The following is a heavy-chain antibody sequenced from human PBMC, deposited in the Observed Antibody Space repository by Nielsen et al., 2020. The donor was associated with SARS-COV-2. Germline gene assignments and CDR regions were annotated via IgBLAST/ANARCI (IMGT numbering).Heavy chain of an antibody. J-gene: IGHJ3*02. CDR1: GFTFSSYG. CDR2: ISYDGSNK. V-gene: IGHV3-30*03. CDR3: ARGYYDSSATDAFDI. D-gene: IGHD3-22*01. Sequence: GESLKISCAASGFTFSSYGMHWVRQALGKGLEWVAVISYDGSNKYYADSVKGRFTISRDNSKNTLYLQMNSLRAEDTAVYYCARGYYDSSATDAFDIWGQGTMVTVSS.